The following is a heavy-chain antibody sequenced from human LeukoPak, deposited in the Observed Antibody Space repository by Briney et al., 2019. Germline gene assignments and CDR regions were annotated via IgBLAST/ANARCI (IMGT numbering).Heavy chain of an antibody. CDR2: IIPIFGTA. V-gene: IGHV1-69*05. Sequence: SVKVSCKASGGTFSSYAISWVRQAPGQGLEWMGGIIPIFGTANYAQKFQGRVTMTRDTSTSTVNMELSNLRSEDTAVYYCAREGFYGRELFPAFDYWGQGTLVTVSS. J-gene: IGHJ4*02. CDR3: AREGFYGRELFPAFDY. D-gene: IGHD3-10*01. CDR1: GGTFSSYA.